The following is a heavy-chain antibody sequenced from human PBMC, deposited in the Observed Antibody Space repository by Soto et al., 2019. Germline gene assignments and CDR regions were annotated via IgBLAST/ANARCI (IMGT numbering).Heavy chain of an antibody. V-gene: IGHV4-38-2*02. Sequence: SETLSLTCAVSGYSISSGYYWDWIRQPPGKGLEWIGSIYHSGKTYYNASLKSRVTISVDTSKNQFSLRLSSVTAADTAVYYCARDGGSLLPDFDYWGQGALVTVSS. D-gene: IGHD1-26*01. CDR3: ARDGGSLLPDFDY. J-gene: IGHJ4*02. CDR1: GYSISSGYY. CDR2: IYHSGKT.